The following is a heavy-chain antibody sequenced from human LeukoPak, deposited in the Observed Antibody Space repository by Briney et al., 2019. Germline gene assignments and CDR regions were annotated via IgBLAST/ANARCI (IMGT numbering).Heavy chain of an antibody. CDR2: IHSGGTV. CDR3: ATGRGDY. J-gene: IGHJ4*02. D-gene: IGHD3-16*01. V-gene: IGHV3-53*01. CDR1: GFIVSSNF. Sequence: GGSLRLSCAASGFIVSSNFMGWVRQAPGKGVECVSLIHSGGTVVYSDSGKGRFTISRDDSKNTLYLQMSSLIAEDTAVYYCATGRGDYWGQGTLVTVSS.